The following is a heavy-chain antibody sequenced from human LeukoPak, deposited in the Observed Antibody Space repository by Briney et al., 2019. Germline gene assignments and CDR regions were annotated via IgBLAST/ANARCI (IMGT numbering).Heavy chain of an antibody. CDR2: INPNSGGT. Sequence: ASLKVSCKASGYTFTGPYIHWMRQAPGQGLEWMGWINPNSGGTKYAQKFQGRVTVTRDTSTSTAYMELSGLRAEDTAVYYCARDRIAGHDAFDIWGQGTVVTVSS. D-gene: IGHD6-13*01. J-gene: IGHJ3*02. V-gene: IGHV1-2*02. CDR3: ARDRIAGHDAFDI. CDR1: GYTFTGPY.